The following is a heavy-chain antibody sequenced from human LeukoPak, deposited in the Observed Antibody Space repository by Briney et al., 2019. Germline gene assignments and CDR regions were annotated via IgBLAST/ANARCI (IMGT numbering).Heavy chain of an antibody. V-gene: IGHV4-39*01. J-gene: IGHJ4*02. CDR1: GGSISSSSYY. D-gene: IGHD3-10*01. Sequence: PSETLSLTCTVSGGSISSSSYYWGWIRQPPGKGLEWIGSIYYSGSTYYNPSLKSRVTISVDTSKNQFSLKLSSVTAADTAVYYCARSTPNQDYGSGSLSGLFDYWGQGTLVTVSS. CDR3: ARSTPNQDYGSGSLSGLFDY. CDR2: IYYSGST.